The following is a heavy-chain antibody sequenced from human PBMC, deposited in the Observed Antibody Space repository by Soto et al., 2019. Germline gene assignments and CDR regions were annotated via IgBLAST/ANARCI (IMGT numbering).Heavy chain of an antibody. CDR3: ARDSRTATLDF. Sequence: QVQLVQSGAEVKQPGSSVKVSCTISGGTFDSFTISWVRQAPGQGFEWMGGIIPVSGVPSYSRHFQGRITITADASTRTAYMDLSGLKFEDTAVYVCARDSRTATLDFWGQGTLVSVS. CDR2: IIPVSGVP. J-gene: IGHJ4*02. CDR1: GGTFDSFT. V-gene: IGHV1-69*01. D-gene: IGHD2-2*01.